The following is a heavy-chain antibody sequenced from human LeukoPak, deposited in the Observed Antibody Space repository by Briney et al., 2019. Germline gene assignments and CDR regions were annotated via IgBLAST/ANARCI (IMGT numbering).Heavy chain of an antibody. D-gene: IGHD3-3*01. Sequence: PGESLKISCKGSGYSFTSYWIGWVRQMPGKGLEWMGIIYPGDSDTRYSPSFQGQVTISADKSISTAYLQWSSLKASDTAMYYCAVSGEFWSGYYNYFDYWGQGTLVTVSS. J-gene: IGHJ4*02. CDR1: GYSFTSYW. CDR3: AVSGEFWSGYYNYFDY. CDR2: IYPGDSDT. V-gene: IGHV5-51*01.